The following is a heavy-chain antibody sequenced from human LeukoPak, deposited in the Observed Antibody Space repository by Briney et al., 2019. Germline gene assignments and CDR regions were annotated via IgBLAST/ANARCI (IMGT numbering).Heavy chain of an antibody. J-gene: IGHJ4*02. D-gene: IGHD3-10*01. Sequence: GGSLRLSCAASGFGLSTYSMNWVRQAPGKGPEWVASISSSGLYIHYADSVKGRFTISRDNSKNTLYLQMNSLRAEDTAVYYCAKDVSYYGSGSDDYWGQGTLVTVSS. CDR2: ISSSGLYI. CDR1: GFGLSTYS. V-gene: IGHV3-21*04. CDR3: AKDVSYYGSGSDDY.